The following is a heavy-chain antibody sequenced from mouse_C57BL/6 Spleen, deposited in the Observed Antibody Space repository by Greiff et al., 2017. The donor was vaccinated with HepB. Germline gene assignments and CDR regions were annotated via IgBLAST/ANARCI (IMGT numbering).Heavy chain of an antibody. V-gene: IGHV1-82*01. J-gene: IGHJ4*01. CDR3: ASPTAQAFYAIDY. D-gene: IGHD3-2*02. Sequence: VQLQQSGPELVKPGASVKISCKASGYAFSSSWMNWVKQRPGKGLEWSGRIYPGDGDTNYNGKFKGKATLTADKSSSTAYMQLSSLTSEDSAVYFFASPTAQAFYAIDYWGPGTSVTVSS. CDR2: IYPGDGDT. CDR1: GYAFSSSW.